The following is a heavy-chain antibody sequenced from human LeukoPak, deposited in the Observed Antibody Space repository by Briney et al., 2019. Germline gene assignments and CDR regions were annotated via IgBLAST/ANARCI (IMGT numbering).Heavy chain of an antibody. Sequence: SETLSLTCTVSGGSISSSSYYWGWIRQPPGKGLEWIGSVYYSGSTYYNPSLKSRVTISADTSRNQFSLKLSSVTAADTAVYYCAREAIAAASFDYWGQGTLVTVSS. CDR2: VYYSGST. J-gene: IGHJ4*02. D-gene: IGHD6-13*01. CDR3: AREAIAAASFDY. V-gene: IGHV4-39*02. CDR1: GGSISSSSYY.